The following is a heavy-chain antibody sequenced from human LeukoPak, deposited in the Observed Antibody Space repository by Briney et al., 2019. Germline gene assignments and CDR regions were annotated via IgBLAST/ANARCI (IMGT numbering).Heavy chain of an antibody. V-gene: IGHV3-11*04. CDR3: ARATSGYSSGWTPGGAFDI. J-gene: IGHJ3*02. CDR1: GFTFSTYY. Sequence: PGGSLRLSCAASGFTFSTYYMSWVRQAPGKGLEWVPYISSSGSTIYYADSVKGRFTISRDNAKNSLYLQMNSLRAEDTAVYYCARATSGYSSGWTPGGAFDIWGQGTMVTVSS. CDR2: ISSSGSTI. D-gene: IGHD6-19*01.